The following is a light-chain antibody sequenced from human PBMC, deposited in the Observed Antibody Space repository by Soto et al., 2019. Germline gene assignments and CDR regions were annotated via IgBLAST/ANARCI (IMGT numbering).Light chain of an antibody. V-gene: IGLV2-14*01. J-gene: IGLJ2*01. Sequence: QPVLTQPASVSGSPGQSITISCTGTSSDVGCYNYVSWYQHHPGKVSHLMIYEVSNRPSRVSNRLSGSKSVNTASLTTSGLQAEDEADYYCSSYTISSTLRVFGGGTKLTVL. CDR2: EVS. CDR3: SSYTISSTLRV. CDR1: SSDVGCYNY.